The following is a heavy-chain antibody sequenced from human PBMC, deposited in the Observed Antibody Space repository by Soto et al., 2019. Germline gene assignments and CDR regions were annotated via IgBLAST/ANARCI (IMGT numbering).Heavy chain of an antibody. CDR1: GFTFTSSA. CDR3: SAWSIAAASYGMDF. V-gene: IGHV1-58*01. D-gene: IGHD6-13*01. Sequence: SVKVSCKASGFTFTSSAVQWVRQARGQRLEWIGWIVVGSGNTNYAQKFQERVTITRDMSTSTSYMELSSLRSEDTAVYYCSAWSIAAASYGMDFWGQGTTVTVSS. J-gene: IGHJ6*02. CDR2: IVVGSGNT.